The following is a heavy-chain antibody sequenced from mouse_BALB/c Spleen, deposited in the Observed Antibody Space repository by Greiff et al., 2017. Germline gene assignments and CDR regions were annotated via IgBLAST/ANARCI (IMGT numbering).Heavy chain of an antibody. CDR2: IYPGNVNT. D-gene: IGHD2-1*01. J-gene: IGHJ1*01. CDR3: ARSGNYPLDV. V-gene: IGHV1S56*01. Sequence: VQLQESGPELVKPGASVRISCKASGYTFTSYYIHWVKQRPGQGLEWIGWIYPGNVNTKYNEKFKGKATLTADKSSSTAYMQLSSLTSEDSAVYFCARSGNYPLDVWGAGTTVTVSS. CDR1: GYTFTSYY.